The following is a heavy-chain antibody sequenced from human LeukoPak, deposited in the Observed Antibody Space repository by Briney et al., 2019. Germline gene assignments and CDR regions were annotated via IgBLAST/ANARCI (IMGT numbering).Heavy chain of an antibody. Sequence: SETLSLTCTVSGGSISSYYWSWIRQPPGKGLEWIGYIYYSGSTNYNPSLKSRATISVDTSKNQFSLKLSSVTAADTAVYYCAREGAIGYGDYVTDYWGQGTLVTVSS. CDR2: IYYSGST. CDR1: GGSISSYY. CDR3: AREGAIGYGDYVTDY. V-gene: IGHV4-59*01. J-gene: IGHJ4*02. D-gene: IGHD4-17*01.